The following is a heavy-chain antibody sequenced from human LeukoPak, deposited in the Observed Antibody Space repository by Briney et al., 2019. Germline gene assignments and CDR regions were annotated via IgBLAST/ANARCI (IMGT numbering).Heavy chain of an antibody. J-gene: IGHJ4*02. CDR1: GFTFSNYE. V-gene: IGHV3-48*03. Sequence: GGSLRLSCAASGFTFSNYEMNWVRQAPGKGLEWISYISSSGSTIYYADSVKGRFTISRDNAKNSLYLQMNSLRAEDSAVYYCVSRTAGSCYIVYWGQGTLVTVSS. D-gene: IGHD2-15*01. CDR2: ISSSGSTI. CDR3: VSRTAGSCYIVY.